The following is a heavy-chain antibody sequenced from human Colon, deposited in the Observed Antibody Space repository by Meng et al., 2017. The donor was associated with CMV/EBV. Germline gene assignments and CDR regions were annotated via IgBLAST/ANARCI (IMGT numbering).Heavy chain of an antibody. D-gene: IGHD2-21*02. J-gene: IGHJ4*02. V-gene: IGHV3-23*01. CDR2: VSGSGGST. Sequence: GESLKISCATSGFTFRNYGMSWVRQAPGKGLEWVSSVSGSGGSTYHADAVKGWFTVSKDNAEEMMYLQMNSLRAEDTGIYYCTRDRPREYCIGTNCYSNDYWGQGTLVTVSS. CDR3: TRDRPREYCIGTNCYSNDY. CDR1: GFTFRNYG.